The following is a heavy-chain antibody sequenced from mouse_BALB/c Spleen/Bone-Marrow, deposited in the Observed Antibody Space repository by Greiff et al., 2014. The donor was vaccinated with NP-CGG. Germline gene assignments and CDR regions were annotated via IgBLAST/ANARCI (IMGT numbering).Heavy chain of an antibody. V-gene: IGHV1-5*01. J-gene: IGHJ4*01. CDR3: TRVITAILATRAMDY. D-gene: IGHD1-1*01. Sequence: VQLQQSGTVLARPGVSVKMSCKASGYTFTSYWMHWVKQRPGQGLEWIGAIYPGNSDTSYNQKFKGKAKLTAVTSTSTAYMELSSLTNEDSAVYYCTRVITAILATRAMDYWGQGSSVTVSS. CDR2: IYPGNSDT. CDR1: GYTFTSYW.